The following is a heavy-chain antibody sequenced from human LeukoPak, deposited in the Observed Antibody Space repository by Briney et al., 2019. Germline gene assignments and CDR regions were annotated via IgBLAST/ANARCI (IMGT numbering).Heavy chain of an antibody. CDR3: ARERHLDV. CDR1: GFTFSSYW. V-gene: IGHV3-7*01. J-gene: IGHJ6*02. CDR2: VNHDGSEK. Sequence: GGSLRLSCAASGFTFSSYWMTWVRQAPGKGLEWVANVNHDGSEKRYVDSVKGRLTISRDNAKNSLYLQMNSLRAEDTAVYYCARERHLDVWGQGTTVTVS.